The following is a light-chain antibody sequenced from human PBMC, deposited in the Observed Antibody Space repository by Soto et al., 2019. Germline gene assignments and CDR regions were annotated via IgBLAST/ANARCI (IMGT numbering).Light chain of an antibody. Sequence: QPVLTQSPSASASLGASVKLTCTLSSGHSTYTIAWHQQQPEKGPRFLMRLNSDGSHTKGDGIPDRFSGSSSVAERYLTISSLQSEDEADYYCQTWGTGILVFGGGTKLTVL. CDR3: QTWGTGILV. CDR2: LNSDGSH. J-gene: IGLJ2*01. V-gene: IGLV4-69*01. CDR1: SGHSTYT.